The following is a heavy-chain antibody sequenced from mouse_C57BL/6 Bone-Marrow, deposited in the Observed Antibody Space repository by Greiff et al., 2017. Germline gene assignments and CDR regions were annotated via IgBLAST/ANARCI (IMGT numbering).Heavy chain of an antibody. CDR2: IYPGSGNT. Sequence: QVQLQQSGAELVRPGASVKLSCKASGYTFTDYYINWVKQRPGQGLEWIARIYPGSGNTYYNEKFKGKATLTAEKSSSTAYMQLSSLTSEDSAVYFCARSGWLPWCAYWGQGTLVTVSA. CDR1: GYTFTDYY. V-gene: IGHV1-76*01. CDR3: ARSGWLPWCAY. D-gene: IGHD2-3*01. J-gene: IGHJ3*01.